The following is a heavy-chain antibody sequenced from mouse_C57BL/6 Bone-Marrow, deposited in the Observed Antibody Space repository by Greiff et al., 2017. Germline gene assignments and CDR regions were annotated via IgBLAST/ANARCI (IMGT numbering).Heavy chain of an antibody. Sequence: QVQLQQSGAELARPGASVKLSCKASGYTFTSYGISWVKQRTGQGLEWIGEIYPRSGNTYYTEKFKGKATLTADKSSSTAYMELRSLTSEDTAVYFCARRPYAMYYWGQGTSVTVSS. CDR1: GYTFTSYG. V-gene: IGHV1-81*01. CDR3: ARRPYAMYY. J-gene: IGHJ4*01. CDR2: IYPRSGNT.